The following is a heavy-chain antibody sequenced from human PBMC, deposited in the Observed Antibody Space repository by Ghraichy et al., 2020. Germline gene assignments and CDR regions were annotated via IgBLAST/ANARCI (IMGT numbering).Heavy chain of an antibody. CDR2: IKQDGTEK. D-gene: IGHD5-18*01. CDR1: GFTFSSYW. CDR3: ARGGFTYGPNY. J-gene: IGHJ4*02. Sequence: GGSLRLSCAASGFTFSSYWMSWVRQAPGKGLEWVANIKQDGTEKYYVDSVKGRFTISRDNARNSLYLQMNSLRAQDTALYYCARGGFTYGPNYWSQGTLVTVAS. V-gene: IGHV3-7*03.